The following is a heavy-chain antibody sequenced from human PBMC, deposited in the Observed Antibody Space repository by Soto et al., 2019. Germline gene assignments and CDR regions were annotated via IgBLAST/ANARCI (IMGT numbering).Heavy chain of an antibody. CDR2: IIPIFGTA. CDR1: GGTFSSYA. CDR3: ARADTIFGLVKYNWFDP. V-gene: IGHV1-69*01. J-gene: IGHJ5*02. Sequence: QVPLVQSGAEVKKPGSSVKVSCKASGGTFSSYAISWVRQAPGQGLEWMGGIIPIFGTANYAQKFQGRVSITADEFTSTAYMELSSLRSEDTAVYYCARADTIFGLVKYNWFDPWGQGTLVTVSS. D-gene: IGHD3-3*01.